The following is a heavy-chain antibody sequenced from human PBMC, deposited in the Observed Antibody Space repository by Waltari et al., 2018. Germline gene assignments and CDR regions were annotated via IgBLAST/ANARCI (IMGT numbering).Heavy chain of an antibody. CDR3: ARGPLRYYDSSGYYAFDY. J-gene: IGHJ4*02. CDR1: GFTFSSYG. D-gene: IGHD3-22*01. Sequence: QVQLVESGGGVVQPGRSLRLSCAASGFTFSSYGMHWVRQAPGKGLEWVAVIWYDGSNKYYADSVKGRFTISRDNSKNTRYRQMNSLRAEDTAVYYCARGPLRYYDSSGYYAFDYWGQGTLVTVSS. CDR2: IWYDGSNK. V-gene: IGHV3-33*01.